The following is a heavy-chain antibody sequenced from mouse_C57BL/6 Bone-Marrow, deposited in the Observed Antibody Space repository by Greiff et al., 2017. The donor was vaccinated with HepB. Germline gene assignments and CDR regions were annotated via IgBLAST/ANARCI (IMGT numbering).Heavy chain of an antibody. J-gene: IGHJ2*01. CDR2: IDPENGDT. Sequence: VHVKQSGAELVRPGASVKLSCTASGFNIKDDYMHWVKQRPEQGLEWIGWIDPENGDTEYASKFQGKATITADTSSNTAYLQLSSLTSEDTAVYYCTTLYGSRGDYWGQGTTLTVSS. D-gene: IGHD1-1*01. CDR3: TTLYGSRGDY. CDR1: GFNIKDDY. V-gene: IGHV14-4*01.